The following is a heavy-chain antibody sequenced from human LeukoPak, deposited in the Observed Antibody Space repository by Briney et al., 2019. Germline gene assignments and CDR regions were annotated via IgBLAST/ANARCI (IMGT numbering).Heavy chain of an antibody. V-gene: IGHV3-48*01. D-gene: IGHD3-9*01. J-gene: IGHJ3*02. CDR1: GFTFSSYS. CDR2: ISSSSSTI. Sequence: GGSLRLSCAASGFTFSSYSMNWVRQAPGKGLEWVSYISSSSSTIYYADSVKGRFTISRDNAKNSLYLQMNSLRAEDTAVYYCAREPQYYDILTGYYIGAFDIWGQGTMVTVSS. CDR3: AREPQYYDILTGYYIGAFDI.